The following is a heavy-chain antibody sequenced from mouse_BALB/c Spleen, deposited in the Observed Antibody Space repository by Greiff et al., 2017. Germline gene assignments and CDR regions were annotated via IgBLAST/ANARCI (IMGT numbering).Heavy chain of an antibody. D-gene: IGHD1-1*01. Sequence: QVQLQQPGAELVRPGASVKLSCKASGYPFTSYWINWVKQRPGQGLEWIGNIYPSDSYTNYNQKFKDKATLTVDKSSSTAYMQLSSPTSEDSAVYYCTRQDYGSSYAMDYWGQGTSVTVAS. CDR3: TRQDYGSSYAMDY. V-gene: IGHV1-69*02. CDR2: IYPSDSYT. J-gene: IGHJ4*01. CDR1: GYPFTSYW.